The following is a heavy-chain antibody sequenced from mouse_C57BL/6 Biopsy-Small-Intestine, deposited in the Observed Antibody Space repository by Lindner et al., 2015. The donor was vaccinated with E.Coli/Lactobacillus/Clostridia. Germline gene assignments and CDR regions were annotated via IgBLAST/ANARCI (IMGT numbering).Heavy chain of an antibody. CDR1: GYSFTGYY. J-gene: IGHJ3*01. CDR3: ARWNGRWFAY. CDR2: INPSSGYT. Sequence: VQLQESGPELVKPGASVKISCKASGYSFTGYYMNWVKQSPEQGLEWIGYINPSSGYTKYNQKFKDKATLTADKSSSTAYMQLSSLTYEDSAVYYCARWNGRWFAYWGQGTLVTVSA. V-gene: IGHV1-42*01.